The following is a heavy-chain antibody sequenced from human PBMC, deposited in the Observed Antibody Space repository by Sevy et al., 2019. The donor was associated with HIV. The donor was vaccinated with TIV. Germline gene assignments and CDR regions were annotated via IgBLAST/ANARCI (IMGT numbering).Heavy chain of an antibody. CDR3: TTDTLYWTNGLCYAFDY. CDR1: GFSFSSYG. D-gene: IGHD2-8*01. V-gene: IGHV3-15*01. J-gene: IGHJ4*02. CDR2: IKSKTDGGTT. Sequence: GGSLRLSCAASGFSFSSYGMYWVRQAPGKGLEWVGRIKSKTDGGTTDYAAPVKGRFTMARADSKNTLYLQMNSLKPMNTAVYYCTTDTLYWTNGLCYAFDYWGQGTLVTVSS.